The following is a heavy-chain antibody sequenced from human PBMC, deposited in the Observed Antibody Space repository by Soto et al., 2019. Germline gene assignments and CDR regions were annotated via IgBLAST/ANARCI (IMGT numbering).Heavy chain of an antibody. J-gene: IGHJ4*02. CDR3: ARVTIYSSGWYEFDY. CDR2: IYYSGST. D-gene: IGHD6-19*01. V-gene: IGHV4-61*01. CDR1: GGSVSSGSYY. Sequence: SETLSLTCTVSGGSVSSGSYYWSWIRQPPGKGLEWIGYIYYSGSTNYNPSLKSRVTISVDTSKNQFSLKLSSVTAADTAVYYCARVTIYSSGWYEFDYWGQGTLVTVSS.